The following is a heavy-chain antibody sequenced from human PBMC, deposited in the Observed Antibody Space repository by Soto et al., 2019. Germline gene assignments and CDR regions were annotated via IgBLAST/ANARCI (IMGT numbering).Heavy chain of an antibody. CDR3: ARLPGVGANYNWCDP. D-gene: IGHD1-7*01. CDR2: IYPGESDI. Sequence: EVQLVQSGAEVKKPGESLKISCKGSGYRFTSYWIAWVRQMPGKGLEWMGSIYPGESDISYSPSFQGQVTISADKSISTAYLQWSSLKASDTAMYYCARLPGVGANYNWCDPWGQGTRVTVSS. CDR1: GYRFTSYW. V-gene: IGHV5-51*03. J-gene: IGHJ5*02.